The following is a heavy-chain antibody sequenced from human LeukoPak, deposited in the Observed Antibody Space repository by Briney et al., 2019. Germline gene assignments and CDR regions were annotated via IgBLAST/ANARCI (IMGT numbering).Heavy chain of an antibody. CDR1: GFTFSSYW. D-gene: IGHD2-15*01. J-gene: IGHJ5*02. Sequence: GGSLRLSCAASGFTFSSYWMSWVRQAPGKGLEWVANIKQDGSEKYYVDSVKGRFTISRDNAKNSLYLQMNSLRAEDTAVYYCARGSGYCSGGSCYRNWFDPWAREPWSPSPQ. CDR3: ARGSGYCSGGSCYRNWFDP. CDR2: IKQDGSEK. V-gene: IGHV3-7*03.